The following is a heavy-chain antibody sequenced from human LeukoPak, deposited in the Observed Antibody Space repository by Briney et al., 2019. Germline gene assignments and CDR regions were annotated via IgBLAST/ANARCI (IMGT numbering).Heavy chain of an antibody. CDR3: ARDTPQHLKRFDY. J-gene: IGHJ4*02. CDR2: INTYNGNT. CDR1: GFTLSSYW. D-gene: IGHD6-13*01. V-gene: IGHV1-18*01. Sequence: GGSLRLSCAASGFTLSSYWMSWVRQAPGQGLEWLGWINTYNGNTKLGEKFQGRVTMTTDTSTSTVYMELTSLRTDDTAVYFCARDTPQHLKRFDYWGQGTLITVSS.